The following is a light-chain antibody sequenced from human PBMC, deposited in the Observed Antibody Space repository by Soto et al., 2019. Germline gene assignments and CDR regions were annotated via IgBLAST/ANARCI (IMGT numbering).Light chain of an antibody. CDR1: QSVRSSN. Sequence: EIVLTQSPGTLSLSPGERATLSCRASQSVRSSNLAWYQQSCGQAPRLLIYGASSRATDIPDRFSGSGSGTDFTLTISRLEPEDSAVYYCQQYGGSLSITFGQGTRLEIQ. V-gene: IGKV3-20*01. CDR2: GAS. J-gene: IGKJ5*01. CDR3: QQYGGSLSIT.